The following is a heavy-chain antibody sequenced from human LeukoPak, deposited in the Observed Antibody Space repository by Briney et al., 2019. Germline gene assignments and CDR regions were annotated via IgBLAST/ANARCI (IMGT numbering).Heavy chain of an antibody. J-gene: IGHJ6*02. CDR1: GGSFSGYY. V-gene: IGHV4-34*01. D-gene: IGHD6-25*01. CDR2: MNHRGST. Sequence: SETLSLTCAVYGGSFSGYYWSWIRQPPGKGGEWIGEMNHRGSTNYKPSRKRRVTISVEKCKNQFALKLSSVTAADTAVYYCARKGGYFYYGMDVWGQGTTVTVSS. CDR3: ARKGGYFYYGMDV.